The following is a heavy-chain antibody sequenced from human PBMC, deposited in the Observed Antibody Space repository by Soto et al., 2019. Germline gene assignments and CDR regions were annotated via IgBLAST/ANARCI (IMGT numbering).Heavy chain of an antibody. CDR1: GGSFSGYY. J-gene: IGHJ6*02. Sequence: PSETLSLTCAVYGGSFSGYYWSWILQPPGKGLEWIGEINHSGSINYNPSLKSRVTISADTSKNQFSLKLSSVTAADTAVYYCARGVYCSSTTCYWGMDVWGQGTTVTVSS. V-gene: IGHV4-34*01. CDR3: ARGVYCSSTTCYWGMDV. CDR2: INHSGSI. D-gene: IGHD2-2*01.